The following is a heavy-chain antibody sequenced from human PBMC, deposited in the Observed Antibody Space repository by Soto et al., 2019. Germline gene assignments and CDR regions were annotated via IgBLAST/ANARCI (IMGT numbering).Heavy chain of an antibody. D-gene: IGHD5-18*01. Sequence: SETLSLTCTVSGGSISSYYWSWIRQPPGKGLEWIGYIYYSGSTNYNPSLKSRVTISVDTSKNQFSLKLSSVTAADTAVYYCARDGGIGLTHGRSGDRYGGFDYLGQVTLVTPSS. CDR2: IYYSGST. J-gene: IGHJ4*02. CDR3: ARDGGIGLTHGRSGDRYGGFDY. V-gene: IGHV4-59*01. CDR1: GGSISSYY.